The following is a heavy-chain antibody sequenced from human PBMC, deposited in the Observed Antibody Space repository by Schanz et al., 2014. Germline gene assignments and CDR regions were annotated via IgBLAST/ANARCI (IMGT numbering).Heavy chain of an antibody. CDR2: LSEGGGGT. V-gene: IGHV3-23*01. CDR3: VRDELLWFGEVLSLDY. Sequence: EMQLLESGGGLAQPGGSLRLSCAASGFTLSNYAMSWVRQAPGKGLEWVSALSEGGGGTHYADSVKGRFTISRDNSNKTVDLQMNSLRAEDTALYYCVRDELLWFGEVLSLDYWGQGALVTDSS. CDR1: GFTLSNYA. D-gene: IGHD3-10*01. J-gene: IGHJ4*02.